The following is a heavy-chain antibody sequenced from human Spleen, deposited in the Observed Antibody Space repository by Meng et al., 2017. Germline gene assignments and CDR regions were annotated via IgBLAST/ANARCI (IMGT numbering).Heavy chain of an antibody. J-gene: IGHJ4*02. CDR2: MNPNSGNT. Sequence: ASVKVSCKASGYTFTSYDINWVRQATGQGLEWMGWMNPNSGNTGYAQKFQGRVTMTLDTSISTAYMDLSRLRPDDTAVYYCARSRNFYFDNWGQGTLVTVSS. CDR1: GYTFTSYD. CDR3: ARSRNFYFDN. V-gene: IGHV1-8*01.